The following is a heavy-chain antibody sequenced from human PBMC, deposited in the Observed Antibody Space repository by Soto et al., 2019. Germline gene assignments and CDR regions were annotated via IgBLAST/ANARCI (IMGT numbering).Heavy chain of an antibody. CDR2: ISWHSGSI. J-gene: IGHJ4*02. D-gene: IGHD4-17*01. V-gene: IGHV3-9*01. Sequence: EVQLVESGGGLVQPGRSLRLSCAASGFTFDDYAMHWVRQAPGKGLEWVSGISWHSGSIGYADSVKGRFTGSRDNSKNSLYLKMNSLTAEDTALYYCAKYIGDGHYFPSFHYWGQGTLVTVS. CDR1: GFTFDDYA. CDR3: AKYIGDGHYFPSFHY.